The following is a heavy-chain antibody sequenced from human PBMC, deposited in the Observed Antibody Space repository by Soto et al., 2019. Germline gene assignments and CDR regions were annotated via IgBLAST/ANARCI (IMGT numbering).Heavy chain of an antibody. CDR3: ARQCDSSGYYYGY. J-gene: IGHJ4*02. D-gene: IGHD3-22*01. CDR2: IYPGDSDT. CDR1: GYSFTSYW. V-gene: IGHV5-51*01. Sequence: ESLKISCKGSGYSFTSYWIGWVRQMPGKGLEWMGIIYPGDSDTRYSPSFQGQVTISADRSISTAYLQWSSLKASDTAMYYCARQCDSSGYYYGYWGQGTLLTVSS.